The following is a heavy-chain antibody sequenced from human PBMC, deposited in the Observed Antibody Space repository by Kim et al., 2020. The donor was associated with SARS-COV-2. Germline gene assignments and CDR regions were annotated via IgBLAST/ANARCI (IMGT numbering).Heavy chain of an antibody. J-gene: IGHJ1*01. Sequence: GGSLRLSCAASGFTFSSYAMSWVRQAPGKGLEWVSAISGSGGSTYYADSVKGRFTISRDNSKNTLYLQMNSLRAEDTAVYYCAKPGRKGTIAAAGTYQHWGQGTLVTVSS. V-gene: IGHV3-23*01. D-gene: IGHD6-13*01. CDR2: ISGSGGST. CDR1: GFTFSSYA. CDR3: AKPGRKGTIAAAGTYQH.